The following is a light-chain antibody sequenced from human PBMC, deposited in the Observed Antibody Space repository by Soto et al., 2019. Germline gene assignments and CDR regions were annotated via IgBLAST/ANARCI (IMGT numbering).Light chain of an antibody. J-gene: IGLJ1*01. V-gene: IGLV2-8*01. CDR2: EVS. CDR1: SSDVGGYNY. Sequence: QAALTQPPSASGAPGQSVTISCTGTSSDVGGYNYVSWYQQHPGKAPKLMIYEVSKRPSGVPDRFSGSKSGNTASLTVSFLHAEDEADYYCRSYAVSGTGNKVTVL. CDR3: RSYAV.